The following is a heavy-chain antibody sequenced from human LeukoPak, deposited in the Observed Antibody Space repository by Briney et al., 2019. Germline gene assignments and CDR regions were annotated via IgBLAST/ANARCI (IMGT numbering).Heavy chain of an antibody. CDR3: AKDRREHYGSGSDIDY. Sequence: GGSLRLSCAASGFTFDDYAIHWVRQAPGKGLEWVSLISGDGGSTSYADSVKGRFTISRDTSKNTLYLQMNSLRVEDTAVYYCAKDRREHYGSGSDIDYWGQGTLVTVSS. V-gene: IGHV3-43*02. D-gene: IGHD3-10*01. CDR1: GFTFDDYA. J-gene: IGHJ4*02. CDR2: ISGDGGST.